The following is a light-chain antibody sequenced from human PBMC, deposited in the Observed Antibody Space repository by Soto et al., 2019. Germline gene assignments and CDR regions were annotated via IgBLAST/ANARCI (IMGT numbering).Light chain of an antibody. V-gene: IGKV1-5*01. CDR3: QQYNAYPCT. CDR2: DAS. Sequence: DIQMTQSPSTLSASVGDRVTITCRASQSISSWLAWYQQKPGKAPKLLMYDASSLDSGVPSRFSGSGSGTEFTLTISGLQPDDFATYYCQQYNAYPCTFGQGTKVEIK. J-gene: IGKJ1*01. CDR1: QSISSW.